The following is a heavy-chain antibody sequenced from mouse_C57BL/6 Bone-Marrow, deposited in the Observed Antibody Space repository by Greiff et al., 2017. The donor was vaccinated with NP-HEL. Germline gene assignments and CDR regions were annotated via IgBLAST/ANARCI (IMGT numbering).Heavy chain of an antibody. CDR2: ISAGGSYT. J-gene: IGHJ3*01. CDR3: ARHGDPAWFAY. D-gene: IGHD2-13*01. CDR1: GFTFSSYA. V-gene: IGHV5-4*03. Sequence: EVKLMESGGGLVKPGGSLKLSCAASGFTFSSYAMSWVRQTPETRLEWVATISAGGSYTYYPDNVKGRFTISRDTAKNSLYLQISHLKSEDTTMYDCARHGDPAWFAYWGQGTLVTVSA.